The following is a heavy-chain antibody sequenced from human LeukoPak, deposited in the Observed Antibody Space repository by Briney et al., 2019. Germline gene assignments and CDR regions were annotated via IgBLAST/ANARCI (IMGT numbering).Heavy chain of an antibody. D-gene: IGHD4-17*01. V-gene: IGHV1-8*01. J-gene: IGHJ6*03. CDR2: MNPNSGNT. CDR3: ARAKVTTFYYYYMDV. CDR1: GYTFTSYD. Sequence: ASVKVSCKASGYTFTSYDINWVRQAIGQGLEWMGWMNPNSGNTGYAQKFQGRVTMTRNTSISTAYMELSSLRSEDTAVYYCARAKVTTFYYYYMDVWGKGTTVTISS.